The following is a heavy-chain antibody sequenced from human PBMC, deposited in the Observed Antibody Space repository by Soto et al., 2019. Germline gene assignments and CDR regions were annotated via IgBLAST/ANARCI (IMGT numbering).Heavy chain of an antibody. J-gene: IGHJ6*02. CDR3: ARRLELPLGATLYYYGMEV. Sequence: GGSLRLSCAASGFDFSTHWMHWVRQAPGKGLEWVSRIDDDGSSTRYADSVKGRFTVSRDNAKDIVYLEMTSLRTEDTAVYFCARRLELPLGATLYYYGMEVWDQGTTVKASS. CDR1: GFDFSTHW. CDR2: IDDDGSST. V-gene: IGHV3-74*01. D-gene: IGHD1-26*01.